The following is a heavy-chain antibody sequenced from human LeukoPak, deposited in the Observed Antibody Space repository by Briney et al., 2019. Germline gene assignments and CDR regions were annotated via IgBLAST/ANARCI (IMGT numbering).Heavy chain of an antibody. CDR2: ISYDGSNK. CDR1: GFTFSSYA. V-gene: IGHV3-30*04. CDR3: ARDKKIGAFDI. D-gene: IGHD3-10*01. J-gene: IGHJ3*02. Sequence: GGSLRLSCAASGFTFSSYAMHWVRQAPGKGLEWVAVISYDGSNKYYADSVKGRFTISRDNSKNTLYLQMNSLRAEDTAVYYCARDKKIGAFDIWGQGTMVTVSS.